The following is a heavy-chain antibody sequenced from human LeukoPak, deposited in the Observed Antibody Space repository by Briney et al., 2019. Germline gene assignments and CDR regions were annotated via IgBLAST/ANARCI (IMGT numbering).Heavy chain of an antibody. J-gene: IGHJ4*02. D-gene: IGHD3-22*01. V-gene: IGHV4-38-2*02. Sequence: SETLSLTCTVSGYSISSGYYWGWIRQPPGKGLEWIGSIYPSGSTYYNPSLNSRVTISEDTSENQFSLRLSSVTAADTAVYYCARASLSYDSSGYKPDYFDYWGQGTLVTVSS. CDR1: GYSISSGYY. CDR2: IYPSGST. CDR3: ARASLSYDSSGYKPDYFDY.